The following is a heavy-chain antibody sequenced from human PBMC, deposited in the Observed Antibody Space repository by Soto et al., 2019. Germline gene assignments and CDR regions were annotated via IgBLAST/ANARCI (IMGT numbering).Heavy chain of an antibody. CDR3: ARLSAAQGAFDI. Sequence: SETLSLTCTVSGGSISSYYWSWIRQPPGKGLEWIGYIYYSGSTNYNPSLKSRVTISVDTSKNQFSLKLSSVTAADTAVYYCARLSAAQGAFDIWGQGTMVTVSS. CDR2: IYYSGST. CDR1: GGSISSYY. J-gene: IGHJ3*02. D-gene: IGHD3-3*01. V-gene: IGHV4-59*08.